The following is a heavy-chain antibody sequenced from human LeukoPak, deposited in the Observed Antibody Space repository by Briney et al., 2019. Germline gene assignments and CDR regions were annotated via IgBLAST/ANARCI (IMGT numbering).Heavy chain of an antibody. CDR1: GFTFSSYA. CDR3: AKGGVVYDSSGYYDY. CDR2: ISGSGGST. J-gene: IGHJ4*02. D-gene: IGHD3-22*01. V-gene: IGHV3-23*01. Sequence: GGSLRLSCAASGFTFSSYAMSWVRQAPGKGLEWVSAISGSGGSTYYADSVKGRFTISRDNSKNTLYLQMNSLRAEDTAVYYCAKGGVVYDSSGYYDYWGQGTLVAVSS.